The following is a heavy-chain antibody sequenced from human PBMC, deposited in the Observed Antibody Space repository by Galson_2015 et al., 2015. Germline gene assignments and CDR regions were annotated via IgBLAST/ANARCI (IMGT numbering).Heavy chain of an antibody. CDR2: IKQDGSEK. CDR3: SRGFDNDYIWGGG. D-gene: IGHD3-16*01. CDR1: GFTFLNYW. J-gene: IGHJ3*01. Sequence: SLRLSCAASGFTFLNYWMSWVRQAPGKGLEWVANIKQDGSEKYYVDSVKGRFTISRDNGKNSLYLQMNSLRAEDTAVYYCSRGFDNDYIWGGGWGQGTMVTVSS. V-gene: IGHV3-7*01.